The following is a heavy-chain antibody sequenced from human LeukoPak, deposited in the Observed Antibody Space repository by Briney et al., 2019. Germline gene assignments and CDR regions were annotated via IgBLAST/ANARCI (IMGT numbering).Heavy chain of an antibody. V-gene: IGHV3-48*03. D-gene: IGHD3-10*01. Sequence: PGGSLRLSCAASGFTFSNYKMNWVRQAPRKGLEWVSYISSRGSIIYYSDSVKGRFTISRDNAKNSLYLQMNSLRAEGTAVYYCARDFGYFWGQGTLVTVSS. CDR1: GFTFSNYK. J-gene: IGHJ4*02. CDR2: ISSRGSII. CDR3: ARDFGYF.